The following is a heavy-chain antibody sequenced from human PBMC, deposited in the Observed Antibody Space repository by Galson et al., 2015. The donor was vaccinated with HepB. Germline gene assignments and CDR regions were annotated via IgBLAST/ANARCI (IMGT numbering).Heavy chain of an antibody. CDR1: GYTFTTYW. CDR3: ARQVDYYDSSADIRYAFDI. Sequence: QSGAEVKKPGESLKISCKSSGYTFTTYWIGWVRQMPGKGLEWMGIINPGDSDTRDSPSFRGQVTISADKSINTAYQQWSSLKASDTAMYYCARQVDYYDSSADIRYAFDIWGQATMVTVAS. J-gene: IGHJ3*02. D-gene: IGHD3-22*01. CDR2: INPGDSDT. V-gene: IGHV5-51*01.